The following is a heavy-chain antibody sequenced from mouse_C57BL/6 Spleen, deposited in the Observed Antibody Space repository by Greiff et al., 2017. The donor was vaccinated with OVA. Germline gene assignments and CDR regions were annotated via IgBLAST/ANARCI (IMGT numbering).Heavy chain of an antibody. D-gene: IGHD1-1*01. CDR3: ARHGSSYGYYAMDY. CDR1: GFTFSSYG. J-gene: IGHJ4*01. V-gene: IGHV5-6*01. Sequence: VQLKESGGDLVKPGGSLKLSCAASGFTFSSYGMSWVRQTPDKRLEWVATISSGGSYTYYPDSVKGRFTISRDNAKNTLYLQMSSLKSEDTAMYYCARHGSSYGYYAMDYWGQGTSVTVSS. CDR2: ISSGGSYT.